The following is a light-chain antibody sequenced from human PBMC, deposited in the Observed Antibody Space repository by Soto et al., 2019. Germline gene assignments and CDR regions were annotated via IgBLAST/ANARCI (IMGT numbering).Light chain of an antibody. Sequence: QSVLTQPPCASGSPGQSVAISCTGTSSDVGGYNYVSWYQQHPGKAPKLMIYEVNKRPSGVSSRFSGSRSGNTASLTISGLQPDDEGDYFCVSYTDTDTLVFGTGTKLTVL. CDR2: EVN. CDR3: VSYTDTDTLV. J-gene: IGLJ1*01. CDR1: SSDVGGYNY. V-gene: IGLV2-8*01.